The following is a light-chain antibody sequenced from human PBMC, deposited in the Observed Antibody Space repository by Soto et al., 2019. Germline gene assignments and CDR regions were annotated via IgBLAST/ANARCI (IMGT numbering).Light chain of an antibody. V-gene: IGLV2-8*01. CDR2: EIS. CDR1: SSDVGDNKY. J-gene: IGLJ1*01. Sequence: QSALTQPPSASGSPGQSVTISCTGTSSDVGDNKYVSWYQQQPGKAPKVIIYEISERPSGVPDRFSGSKSGTSASLAITGLQAEDEADYYCQSFDSSLSGYVFGTGTKLTVL. CDR3: QSFDSSLSGYV.